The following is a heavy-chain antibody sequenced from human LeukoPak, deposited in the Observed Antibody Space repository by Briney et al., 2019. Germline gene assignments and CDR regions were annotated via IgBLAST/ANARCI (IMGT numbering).Heavy chain of an antibody. V-gene: IGHV3-7*01. Sequence: GGSLRLSCAASGFTFSSYWMSWVRQAPGKGLEWVANIKQDGSEKYYVDSVKGRFTISRDNAKNSLYLQMDSLGPDDTAVYYCARDPYSGNYGNDYYYYMDVWGKGTTVTISS. CDR2: IKQDGSEK. D-gene: IGHD1-26*01. CDR1: GFTFSSYW. CDR3: ARDPYSGNYGNDYYYYMDV. J-gene: IGHJ6*03.